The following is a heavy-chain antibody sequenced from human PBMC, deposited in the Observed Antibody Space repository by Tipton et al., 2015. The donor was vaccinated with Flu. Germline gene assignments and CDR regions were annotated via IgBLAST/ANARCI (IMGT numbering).Heavy chain of an antibody. CDR1: GGSIRGYY. CDR3: ARFSVRGESDY. V-gene: IGHV4-4*07. Sequence: TLSLTCTVSGGSIRGYYWNWIRQFPGKGLEWIGRIYSSGSTNYNPSLKSRVTMLVDTSKNQFSLKMSSVTAADTAVYYCARFSVRGESDYWGQGTLVTVSS. J-gene: IGHJ4*02. D-gene: IGHD3-10*01. CDR2: IYSSGST.